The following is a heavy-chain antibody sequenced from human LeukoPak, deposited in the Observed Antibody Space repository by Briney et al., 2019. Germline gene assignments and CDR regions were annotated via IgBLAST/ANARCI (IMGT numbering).Heavy chain of an antibody. D-gene: IGHD3-22*01. V-gene: IGHV3-23*01. J-gene: IGHJ4*02. Sequence: PGGSLRLSCAASGFTFSSYAMSWVRQAPGKGLEWVSAISGSGGSTYYADSVKGRFTISRDNSKNTLYLQMNGLRAEDTAVYYCAKDHAGYSMIGVGEFDYWGQGTLVTVSS. CDR3: AKDHAGYSMIGVGEFDY. CDR1: GFTFSSYA. CDR2: ISGSGGST.